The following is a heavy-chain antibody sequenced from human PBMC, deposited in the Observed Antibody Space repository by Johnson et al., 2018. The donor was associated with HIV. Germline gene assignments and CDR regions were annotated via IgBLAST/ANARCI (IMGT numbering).Heavy chain of an antibody. CDR1: GFTFDDYG. J-gene: IGHJ3*02. CDR3: ARDKFTGRQWLSYDDAFDI. D-gene: IGHD6-19*01. Sequence: VQLVESGGGVVRPGGSLRLSCAASGFTFDDYGMSWVRQAPGKGLEWVSGINWNGGSTGYADSVKGRFTISRENAKNSLYIQMNSLRAGDTAVYYCARDKFTGRQWLSYDDAFDIWGQGTIVTVSS. V-gene: IGHV3-20*04. CDR2: INWNGGST.